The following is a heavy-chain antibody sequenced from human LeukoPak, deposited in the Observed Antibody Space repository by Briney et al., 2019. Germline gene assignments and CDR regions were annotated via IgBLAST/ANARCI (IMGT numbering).Heavy chain of an antibody. V-gene: IGHV4-61*02. D-gene: IGHD3-3*01. CDR1: GGSISSGSYY. Sequence: SETLSLTCTVSGGSISSGSYYWSWLRQPAGKGLEWIGRIYTSGSTNYNPSLKSRVTISVDTSKNQFSLKLSSVTAADTAVYYCARVPLYDFWSGYLPPYYYMDVWGKGTTVTVSS. CDR2: IYTSGST. J-gene: IGHJ6*03. CDR3: ARVPLYDFWSGYLPPYYYMDV.